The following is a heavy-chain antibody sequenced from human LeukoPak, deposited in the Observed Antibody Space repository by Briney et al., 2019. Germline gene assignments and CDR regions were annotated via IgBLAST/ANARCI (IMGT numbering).Heavy chain of an antibody. CDR3: AKQFTRNLRYFDHPFFDY. J-gene: IGHJ4*02. V-gene: IGHV3-48*03. D-gene: IGHD3-9*01. CDR1: GFTFSSYE. Sequence: PGGSLRLSCAASGFTFSSYEMNWVRQAPGKGLEWVSYISTTGSAIYHADSVKGRFTISRDNSKNSLYLQMNSLRTEDTALYYCAKQFTRNLRYFDHPFFDYWGQGTLVTVSS. CDR2: ISTTGSAI.